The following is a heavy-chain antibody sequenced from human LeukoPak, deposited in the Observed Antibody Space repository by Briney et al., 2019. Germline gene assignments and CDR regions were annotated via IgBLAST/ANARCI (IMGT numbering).Heavy chain of an antibody. V-gene: IGHV4-31*03. CDR2: IYYSGST. CDR3: ARVDGGMITFGGVLNWFDP. Sequence: PSETLSLTCTVSGGSISSGGYYWSWIRQHPGKGLEWIGYIYYSGSTYYNPSLKSRVAISVDTSKNQFSLKLSSVTAADTAVYYCARVDGGMITFGGVLNWFDPWGQGTLVTVSS. CDR1: GGSISSGGYY. J-gene: IGHJ5*02. D-gene: IGHD3-16*01.